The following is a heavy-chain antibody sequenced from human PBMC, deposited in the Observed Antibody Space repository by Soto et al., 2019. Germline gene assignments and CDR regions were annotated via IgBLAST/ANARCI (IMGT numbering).Heavy chain of an antibody. Sequence: QVQLVQSGAEVKKPGASVKVSCKASGYTFTGYYMHWVRQAPGQGLEWMGWINPNSGGTNYAQKFQGWVTMTRDTSLSRAYMELSRLRSDDTAVYYCARGIRRYWNYEEAWFDPWGQETLVTVSS. CDR1: GYTFTGYY. CDR2: INPNSGGT. J-gene: IGHJ5*02. V-gene: IGHV1-2*04. CDR3: ARGIRRYWNYEEAWFDP. D-gene: IGHD1-7*01.